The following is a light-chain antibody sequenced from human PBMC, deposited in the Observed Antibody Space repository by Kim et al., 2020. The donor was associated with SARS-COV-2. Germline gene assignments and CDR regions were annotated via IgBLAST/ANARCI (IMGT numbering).Light chain of an antibody. Sequence: SYELTQPPSVSVSPGQTATITCSGDKLGDKYVCWYQQRPGHSPVLVIYQDAKWPSGIPERFSGSNSGNTATLTISGTQAIDEADYYCQAWGSSTGRVFGGGTQLTVL. J-gene: IGLJ2*01. CDR1: KLGDKY. CDR3: QAWGSSTGRV. V-gene: IGLV3-1*01. CDR2: QDA.